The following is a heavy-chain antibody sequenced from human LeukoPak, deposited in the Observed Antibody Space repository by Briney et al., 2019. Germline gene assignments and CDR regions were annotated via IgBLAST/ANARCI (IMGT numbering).Heavy chain of an antibody. CDR2: ISWNSGSI. D-gene: IGHD3-22*01. CDR1: GFTFDDYA. Sequence: GGSLRLSCAASGFTFDDYAMHWVRQAPGKGLEWVSGISWNSGSIGYADSVKGRFTISRDNAKNSLYLQMNSLRAEDTALYYCAKDPRYYYDSSGYWELYYFDYWGRGTLVTVSS. CDR3: AKDPRYYYDSSGYWELYYFDY. V-gene: IGHV3-9*01. J-gene: IGHJ4*02.